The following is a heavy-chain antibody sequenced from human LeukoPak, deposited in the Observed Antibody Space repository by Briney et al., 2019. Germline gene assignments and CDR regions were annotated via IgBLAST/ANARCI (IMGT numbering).Heavy chain of an antibody. V-gene: IGHV3-30-3*01. CDR2: ISYDGSNK. CDR1: GFTFSSYA. Sequence: GGSLRLACAASGFTFSSYAMHWVRQAPGKGLEWVAVISYDGSNKYYADSVKGRFTISRDNSENTLYLQMNSLRAEDTAVYYCAKDRGFWGQGTLVTVSS. J-gene: IGHJ4*02. CDR3: AKDRGF.